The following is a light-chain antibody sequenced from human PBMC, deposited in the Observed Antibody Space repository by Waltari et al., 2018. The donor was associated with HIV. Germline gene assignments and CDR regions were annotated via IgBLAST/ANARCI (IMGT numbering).Light chain of an antibody. CDR3: LLSYSGARLWV. V-gene: IGLV7-46*01. CDR1: PGAVTSGHY. J-gene: IGLJ3*02. CDR2: DTS. Sequence: QAVVTQEPSLTVSPGGTVTLPCGSSPGAVTSGHYPYWFQQKPGQAPRTLIYDTSNKHSWTPARFSGSLLGGKAALTLSGAQPEDEAEYYCLLSYSGARLWVFGGGTKLTVL.